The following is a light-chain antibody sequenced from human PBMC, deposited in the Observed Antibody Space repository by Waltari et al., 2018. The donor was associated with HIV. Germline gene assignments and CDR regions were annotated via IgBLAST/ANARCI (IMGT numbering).Light chain of an antibody. CDR2: RNN. V-gene: IGLV1-47*01. CDR1: SANIGSNY. CDR3: AAWDDSLSGLV. J-gene: IGLJ3*02. Sequence: QSVLTQPPSASGPPGQRVTISCSGSSANIGSNYVSWYQQLPGTAPKLLIYRNNQRPSGVPDLLSGSKSGTSASLAISGLRSEDEADYYCAAWDDSLSGLVFGGGTKLTVL.